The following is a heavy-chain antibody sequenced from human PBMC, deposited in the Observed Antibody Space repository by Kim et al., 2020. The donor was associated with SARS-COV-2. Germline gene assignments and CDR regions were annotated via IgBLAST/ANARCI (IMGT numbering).Heavy chain of an antibody. D-gene: IGHD1-26*01. CDR1: GGSFSGYY. Sequence: SETLSLTCAVYGGSFSGYYWSWIRQPPGKGLEWIGEINHSGSTNYNPSLKSRVTISVDTSKNQFSLKLSSVTAADTAVYYCARVPNSDPKARIDYWGQGTLVTVSS. CDR3: ARVPNSDPKARIDY. J-gene: IGHJ4*02. CDR2: INHSGST. V-gene: IGHV4-34*01.